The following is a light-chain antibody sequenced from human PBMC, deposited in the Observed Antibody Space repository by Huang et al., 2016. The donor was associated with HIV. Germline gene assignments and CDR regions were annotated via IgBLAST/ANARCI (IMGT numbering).Light chain of an antibody. J-gene: IGKJ1*01. CDR3: QQYYSSVVGT. Sequence: DIVMTQSPDFLAVYLGERATLNCKSSKSVLYTSNNKDYLAWYQQKEGQPPKLLISWASTREAGVPDRFSGTGSGTLFTLTIDSLQASDVAIYYCQQYYSSVVGTFDQGTKV. V-gene: IGKV4-1*01. CDR1: KSVLYTSNNKDY. CDR2: WAS.